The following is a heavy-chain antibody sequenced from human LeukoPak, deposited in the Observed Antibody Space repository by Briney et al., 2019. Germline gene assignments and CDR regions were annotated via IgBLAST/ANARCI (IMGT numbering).Heavy chain of an antibody. J-gene: IGHJ3*01. Sequence: GGSLTLSCLLPTPISTMYAKQCVRQAPGKGLEYVSVISGNGGGTYYADSVKGRFTISRYNYKNTLYLHMRSLRVEDTAVYYGMEDLAYSYDAIDLWGQGTMVTVSS. CDR1: TPISTMYA. CDR2: ISGNGGGT. D-gene: IGHD3-3*02. V-gene: IGHV3-64D*06. CDR3: MEDLAYSYDAIDL.